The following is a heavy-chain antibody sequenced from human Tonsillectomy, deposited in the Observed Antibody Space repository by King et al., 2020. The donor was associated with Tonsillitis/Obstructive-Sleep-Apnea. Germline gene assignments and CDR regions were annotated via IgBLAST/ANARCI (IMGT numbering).Heavy chain of an antibody. CDR1: GVSHSTRGVG. J-gene: IGHJ4*02. CDR2: IYWCDDK. CDR3: AHLTGTGRDY. V-gene: IGHV2-5*01. D-gene: IGHD3/OR15-3a*01. Sequence: FTLKESCPTLVKPTQTLTLTCTFSGVSHSTRGVGVGWSRQPPGKALGWLAIIYWCDDKRFSPSLKNRLTITKDTTKTQVVLTMTNMAPVDTCTYYCAHLTGTGRDYWGQGTLVTVAS.